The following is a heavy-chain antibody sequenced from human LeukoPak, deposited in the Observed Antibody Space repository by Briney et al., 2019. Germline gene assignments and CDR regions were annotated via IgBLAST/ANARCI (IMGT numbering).Heavy chain of an antibody. CDR2: IYYSGST. Sequence: TSETLSLTCTVSGGSISSGGYYWSWIRQHPGKGLEWIGYIYYSGSTYYNPSLKSRVTISVDTSKNQFSLKLSSVTAADTAVYYCARGWGDFWSPYYYYYYGMDVWGQGTTVTVSS. J-gene: IGHJ6*02. D-gene: IGHD3-3*01. CDR3: ARGWGDFWSPYYYYYYGMDV. CDR1: GGSISSGGYY. V-gene: IGHV4-31*03.